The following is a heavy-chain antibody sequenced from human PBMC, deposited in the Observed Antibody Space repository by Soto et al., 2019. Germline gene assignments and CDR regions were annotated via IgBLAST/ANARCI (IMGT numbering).Heavy chain of an antibody. CDR1: GGSFSDYY. CDR2: IYHSGTT. J-gene: IGHJ1*01. V-gene: IGHV4-34*01. Sequence: SETLSLTCAVYGGSFSDYYWRWIRQPPGKGLEWIGYIYHSGTTNYNPSLNSRVTISVDTSKNQFSLKLSSVTAADTAVYYCARSRTTVTPSGFQHWGQGTLVTVSS. CDR3: ARSRTTVTPSGFQH. D-gene: IGHD4-17*01.